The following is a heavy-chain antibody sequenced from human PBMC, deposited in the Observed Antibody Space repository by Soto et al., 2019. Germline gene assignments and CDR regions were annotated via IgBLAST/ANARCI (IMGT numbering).Heavy chain of an antibody. J-gene: IGHJ6*02. CDR3: AREVKTASYYYGMDV. Sequence: ASVKVSCKASGYTFTSYHMHWVRQAPGQGLEWMGIINPNAGSTGYAQKFQGRVTVTRDTSTSTVYMELSSLRSDDTAVYYCAREVKTASYYYGMDVWGQGTTVTVSS. CDR2: INPNAGST. CDR1: GYTFTSYH. V-gene: IGHV1-46*01.